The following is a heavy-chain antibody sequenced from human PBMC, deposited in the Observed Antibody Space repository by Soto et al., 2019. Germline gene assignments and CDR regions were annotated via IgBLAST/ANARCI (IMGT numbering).Heavy chain of an antibody. J-gene: IGHJ3*02. Sequence: SETLSLPYAVYGGSFSGYYWSWIRQPPGKGLEWIGEINHSGSTNYNPSLKSRVTISVDTSKNQFSLKLSSVTAADTAVYYCASVLKSTRLHHDAFAIRGQRTMVIVSS. D-gene: IGHD2-15*01. CDR2: INHSGST. V-gene: IGHV4-34*01. CDR1: GGSFSGYY. CDR3: ASVLKSTRLHHDAFAI.